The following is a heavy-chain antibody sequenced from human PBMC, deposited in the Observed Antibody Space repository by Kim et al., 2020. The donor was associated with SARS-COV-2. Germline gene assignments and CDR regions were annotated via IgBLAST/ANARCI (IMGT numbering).Heavy chain of an antibody. V-gene: IGHV3-15*01. J-gene: IGHJ4*02. CDR1: GFTFSNAW. D-gene: IGHD4-4*01. CDR3: TTEGVTTVTIDY. CDR2: IKSKTDGGTT. Sequence: GGSLRLSCAASGFTFSNAWMSWVRQAPGKGLEWVGRIKSKTDGGTTDYAAPVKGRCTISRDDSKKTLYLQMNSLKTEDTAVYYCTTEGVTTVTIDYWGQGTLVTVSS.